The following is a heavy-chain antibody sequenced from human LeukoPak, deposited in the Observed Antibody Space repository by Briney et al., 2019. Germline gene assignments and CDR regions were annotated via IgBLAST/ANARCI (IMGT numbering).Heavy chain of an antibody. V-gene: IGHV3-30*03. CDR2: ISYDGSNK. CDR3: ARQYSSGCFDY. CDR1: GFTFSSYG. D-gene: IGHD6-19*01. Sequence: PGRSLRLSCAASGFTFSSYGMHWVRQAPGKGLEWVAVISYDGSNKYYADSAKGRFTISRDNSKNTLYLQMNSLRAEDTAVYYCARQYSSGCFDYWGQGTLVTVSS. J-gene: IGHJ4*02.